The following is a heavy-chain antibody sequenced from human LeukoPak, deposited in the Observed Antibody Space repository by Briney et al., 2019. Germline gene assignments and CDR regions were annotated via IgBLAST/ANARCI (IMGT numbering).Heavy chain of an antibody. CDR3: ARDPYYYDSSGYYHGGYYFDY. J-gene: IGHJ4*02. D-gene: IGHD3-22*01. CDR1: GFTFSSYA. CDR2: ISYDGSNK. Sequence: PGGSLRLSCAASGFTFSSYAMHWVRQAPGKGLEWGAVISYDGSNKYYADSVKGRFTISRDNSKNTLYLQMNSLRAGDTAVYYCARDPYYYDSSGYYHGGYYFDYWGQGTLVTVSS. V-gene: IGHV3-30-3*01.